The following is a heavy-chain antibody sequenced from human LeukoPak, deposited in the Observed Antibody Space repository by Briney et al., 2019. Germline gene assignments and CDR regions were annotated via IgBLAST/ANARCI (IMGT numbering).Heavy chain of an antibody. CDR3: ARLRYCTNGVCP. V-gene: IGHV4-34*01. D-gene: IGHD2-8*01. CDR1: GGSSSGYY. CDR2: INHSGST. Sequence: SETLSLTCAVYGGSSSGYYWSWIRQPPGKGLEWIGEINHSGSTNYNPSLKSRVTISVDTSKNQFSLRLRSVTAADTAVYCCARLRYCTNGVCPWGQGTLVTVSS. J-gene: IGHJ5*02.